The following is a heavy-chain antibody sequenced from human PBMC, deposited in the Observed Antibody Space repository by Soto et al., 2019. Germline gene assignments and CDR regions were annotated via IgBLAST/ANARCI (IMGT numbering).Heavy chain of an antibody. CDR1: GGSFSSYY. J-gene: IGHJ6*03. V-gene: IGHV4-59*08. CDR2: IYYSGST. D-gene: IGHD2-2*01. Sequence: QVQLQESGPGLVRPSETLSLTCTVSGGSFSSYYWTWIRQSPGKGLEWIGYIYYSGSTDYNPSLRGRLAISIDTSKNQFSLRLNSMTAADTAVYYWAGRDCSGTNCYYLDYYYMDVWGKGTTVTVSS. CDR3: AGRDCSGTNCYYLDYYYMDV.